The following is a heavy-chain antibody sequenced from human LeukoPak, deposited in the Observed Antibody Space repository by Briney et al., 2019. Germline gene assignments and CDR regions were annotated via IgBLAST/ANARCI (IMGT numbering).Heavy chain of an antibody. D-gene: IGHD3-22*01. CDR2: INPNSGDT. CDR3: ARNYDSSGYYYYGLDV. CDR1: GYTFTGYY. J-gene: IGHJ6*02. Sequence: GASVKVSSKASGYTFTGYYMHWVRQAPGQGLEWMGWINPNSGDTNYAQKFQGRVTMTRDTSISTAYMELSRLRSDDTAVYYCARNYDSSGYYYYGLDVWGHGTTVTVSS. V-gene: IGHV1-2*02.